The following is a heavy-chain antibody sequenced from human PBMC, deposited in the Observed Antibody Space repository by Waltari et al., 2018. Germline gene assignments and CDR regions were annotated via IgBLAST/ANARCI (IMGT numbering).Heavy chain of an antibody. CDR1: GYSISSGYY. V-gene: IGHV4-38-2*01. CDR3: AKGYDFWSGYSLYYYYYMDV. CDR2: IYHIGVT. D-gene: IGHD3-3*01. Sequence: QVQLQESGPGLVKPSETLSLTCAVSGYSISSGYYWGWIRQPPGKGLECIGSIYHIGVTYSTPSLKIRVPISVDTSKNQFSLKLSSVTAADTAVYYCAKGYDFWSGYSLYYYYYMDVWGKGTTVTVSS. J-gene: IGHJ6*03.